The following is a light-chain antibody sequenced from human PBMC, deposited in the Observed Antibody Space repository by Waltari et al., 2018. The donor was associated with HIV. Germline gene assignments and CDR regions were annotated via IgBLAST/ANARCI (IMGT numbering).Light chain of an antibody. CDR1: ALPKKF. CDR3: YSTDDSGFPV. Sequence: SYELTQPPPVSVSPGQTARITCSGDALPKKFAYWYQQKSGRAPVLVILEDTKRAPGTPVSCSGSISGATVTLTVSGVRVEDEADYHCYSTDDSGFPVFGGGTKLTGL. V-gene: IGLV3-10*01. J-gene: IGLJ3*02. CDR2: EDT.